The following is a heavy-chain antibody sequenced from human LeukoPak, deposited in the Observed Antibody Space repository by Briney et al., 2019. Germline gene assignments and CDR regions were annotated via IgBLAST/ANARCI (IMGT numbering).Heavy chain of an antibody. V-gene: IGHV3-53*01. CDR1: GFTVSSNY. CDR3: ARVGGLDGYNYAEYFQH. CDR2: IYSGGST. Sequence: GGSLRLSCAASGFTVSSNYMSWVRQAPGKGLEWVSVIYSGGSTYYADSVKGRFTISRDNSKNTLYLQMNSLRAEDTAVYYCARVGGLDGYNYAEYFQHWGQGTLVTVSS. J-gene: IGHJ1*01. D-gene: IGHD5-24*01.